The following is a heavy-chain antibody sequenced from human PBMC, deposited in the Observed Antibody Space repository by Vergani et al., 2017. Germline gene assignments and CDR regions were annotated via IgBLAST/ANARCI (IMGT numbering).Heavy chain of an antibody. J-gene: IGHJ6*03. D-gene: IGHD6-13*01. CDR1: GGTFSSYA. V-gene: IGHV1-69*06. CDR2: IIPIFGTA. Sequence: QLVQSGAEVKKPGSSVKVSCKASGGTFSSYAISWVRQAPGQGLEWMGGIIPIFGTANYAQKFQGRVTITADKSTSTAYMELSSLRSEDTAVYYCAREDSSSWSNYYYYYMDVWGKGTTVTVSS. CDR3: AREDSSSWSNYYYYYMDV.